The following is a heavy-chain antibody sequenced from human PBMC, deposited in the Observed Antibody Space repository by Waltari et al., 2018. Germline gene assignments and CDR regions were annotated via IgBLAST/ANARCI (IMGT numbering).Heavy chain of an antibody. D-gene: IGHD5-12*01. CDR2: ILYDGSNK. CDR1: GFTFSSYG. V-gene: IGHV3-33*01. J-gene: IGHJ3*02. Sequence: QVQLVESGGGVVQPGRSLRLSCAASGFTFSSYGLHWVRQAPGRGLEWVAVILYDGSNKYYADSVKGRFTISRDNSKNTLYLQMNSLRAEDTAVYYCARDEDIVATIGRGDAFDIWGQGTMVTVSS. CDR3: ARDEDIVATIGRGDAFDI.